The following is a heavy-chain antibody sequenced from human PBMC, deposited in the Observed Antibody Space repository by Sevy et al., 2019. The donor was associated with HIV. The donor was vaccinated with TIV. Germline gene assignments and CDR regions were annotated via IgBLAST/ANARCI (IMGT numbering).Heavy chain of an antibody. V-gene: IGHV3-23*01. CDR1: GFNFNIYG. CDR3: AREGCTKPHDY. CDR2: LSFGCGRI. Sequence: GGSLRLSCVASGFNFNIYGMSWVRQAPGKRLEWVSTLSFGCGRINHADSVQGRFTMSRDDSKKTVYLEMNSLRPEDTAVYYCAREGCTKPHDYWGQGTLVTVSS. J-gene: IGHJ4*02. D-gene: IGHD2-8*01.